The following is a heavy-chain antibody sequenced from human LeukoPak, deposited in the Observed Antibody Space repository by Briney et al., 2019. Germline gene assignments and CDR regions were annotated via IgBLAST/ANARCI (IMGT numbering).Heavy chain of an antibody. D-gene: IGHD3-22*01. CDR1: GYTFTSYD. CDR3: ARAPRDYYDSSGYYPYYYYYYMDV. Sequence: ASVKVSCKASGYTFTSYDINWVRQATGQGLEWMGWMNPNSGNTGYAQKVQGRVTMTRNTSISTDSMELSSLRSEDTAVYYCARAPRDYYDSSGYYPYYYYYYMDVWGKGTTVTISS. CDR2: MNPNSGNT. V-gene: IGHV1-8*01. J-gene: IGHJ6*03.